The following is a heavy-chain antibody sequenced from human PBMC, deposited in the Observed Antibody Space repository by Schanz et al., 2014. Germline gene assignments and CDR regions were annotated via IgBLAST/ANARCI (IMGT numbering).Heavy chain of an antibody. CDR3: VRLDVHDY. J-gene: IGHJ4*02. CDR2: IIPILGIA. D-gene: IGHD3-16*01. CDR1: GYTFSDYY. V-gene: IGHV1-69*09. Sequence: QVQLVQSGAEVKKPGASVKVSCKASGYTFSDYYIHWVRQAPGQGLEWMGWIIPILGIANYAQNFQGRVTITADKSTSTAYMELTSLRSEDTAVYYCVRLDVHDYWGQGTLVTVSA.